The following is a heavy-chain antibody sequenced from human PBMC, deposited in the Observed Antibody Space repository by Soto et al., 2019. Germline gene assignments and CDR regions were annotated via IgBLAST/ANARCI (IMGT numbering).Heavy chain of an antibody. Sequence: QVQLVQSGAEVKKPGASVKVSCKASGYTLTSYYMHWVRQAPGQGLAWMGIINPSGGSTSYAQNYQGRITMTRDTSTTTVYMELSSLISEDTAVYFCARGDYDVLTGHYPLDYWGQGTLVTVSS. CDR2: INPSGGST. CDR1: GYTLTSYY. J-gene: IGHJ4*02. D-gene: IGHD3-9*01. CDR3: ARGDYDVLTGHYPLDY. V-gene: IGHV1-46*01.